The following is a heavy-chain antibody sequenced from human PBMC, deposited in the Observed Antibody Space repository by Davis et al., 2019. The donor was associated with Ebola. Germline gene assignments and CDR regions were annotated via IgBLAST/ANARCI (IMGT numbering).Heavy chain of an antibody. CDR1: GFTFSSYA. V-gene: IGHV3-30-3*01. CDR3: ARGGAFDI. Sequence: PGGSLRLSCAASGFTFSSYAMHWVRQAPGKGLEWVAVISYDGSNKYYADSVKGRFTISRDNSKNTLYLQMNSLRAEETAVYYCARGGAFDIWGQGTMVTVSS. D-gene: IGHD3-16*01. CDR2: ISYDGSNK. J-gene: IGHJ3*02.